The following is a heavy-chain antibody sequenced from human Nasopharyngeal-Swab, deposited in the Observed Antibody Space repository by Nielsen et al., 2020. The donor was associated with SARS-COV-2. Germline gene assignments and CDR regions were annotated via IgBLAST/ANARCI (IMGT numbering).Heavy chain of an antibody. CDR3: AGYDILTGSMDV. D-gene: IGHD3-9*01. Sequence: ASVKVSCKASGYTFTSYGISWVRQAPGQGLEWMGWISAYNGNTNYARKLQGRVTMTTDTSTSTAYMELRSLRSDDTAVYYCAGYDILTGSMDVWGQGTTVTVSS. CDR2: ISAYNGNT. V-gene: IGHV1-18*01. J-gene: IGHJ6*02. CDR1: GYTFTSYG.